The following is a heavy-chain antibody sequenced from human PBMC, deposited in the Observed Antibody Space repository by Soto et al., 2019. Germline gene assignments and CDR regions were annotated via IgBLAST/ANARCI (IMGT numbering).Heavy chain of an antibody. CDR1: GFRFDEYA. V-gene: IGHV3-9*01. D-gene: IGHD2-21*01. CDR3: AKIVTRHSLVPVFDQ. CDR2: ISWDSGSI. J-gene: IGHJ4*02. Sequence: EEQLVESGGGLVQPGRSLRLSCVASGFRFDEYAIHWVRQAPGKGLEWVSGISWDSGSINYAGSVRGRFTVSRDNAKNSLYLHITSLRSEDTAFYYCAKIVTRHSLVPVFDQWGQGALVSVSS.